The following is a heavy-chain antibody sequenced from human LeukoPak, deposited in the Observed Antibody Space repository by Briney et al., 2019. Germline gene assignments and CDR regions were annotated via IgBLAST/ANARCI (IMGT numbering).Heavy chain of an antibody. V-gene: IGHV4-39*07. CDR3: AREYYYDSSGYYYVEPFDY. CDR2: IYYSGST. J-gene: IGHJ4*02. CDR1: GGSISSSSDY. D-gene: IGHD3-22*01. Sequence: SETLSLTCTVSGGSISSSSDYWGWIRQPPGKGLEWIGSIYYSGSTYYNPSLKSRVTISVDTSKNQFSLKLSSVTAADTAVYYCAREYYYDSSGYYYVEPFDYWGQGTLVTVSS.